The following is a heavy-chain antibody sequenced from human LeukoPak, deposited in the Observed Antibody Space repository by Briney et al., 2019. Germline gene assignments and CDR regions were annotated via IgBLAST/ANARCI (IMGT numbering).Heavy chain of an antibody. CDR1: AFTFSGYS. D-gene: IGHD6-6*01. V-gene: IGHV3-48*01. J-gene: IGHJ4*02. Sequence: GGSLRLSCAASAFTFSGYSMNWVRQAPGKGLGWVSYISPSATTIYYADSVKGRSTISRDNAKNSLYLQMNSLRAEDTAVYYCAREYSSSSGRSFDYWGQGTLVTVSS. CDR3: AREYSSSSGRSFDY. CDR2: ISPSATTI.